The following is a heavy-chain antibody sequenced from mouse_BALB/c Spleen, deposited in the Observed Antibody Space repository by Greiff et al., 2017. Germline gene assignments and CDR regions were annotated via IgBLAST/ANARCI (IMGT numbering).Heavy chain of an antibody. D-gene: IGHD2-4*01. CDR3: AKWSYDYGYAMDY. CDR1: GYTFTSYV. J-gene: IGHJ4*01. Sequence: VQLVESGPELVKPGASVKMSCKASGYTFTSYVMHWVKQKPGQGLEWIGYINPYNDGTKYNEKFKGKATLTSDKSSSTAYMELSSLTSEDSAVYYCAKWSYDYGYAMDYWGQGTSVTVSS. V-gene: IGHV1-14*01. CDR2: INPYNDGT.